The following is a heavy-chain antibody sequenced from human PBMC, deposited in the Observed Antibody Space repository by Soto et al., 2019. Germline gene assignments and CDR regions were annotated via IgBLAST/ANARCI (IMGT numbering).Heavy chain of an antibody. CDR1: GGSINSGGYY. CDR2: ISYSGNT. J-gene: IGHJ6*02. CDR3: AREPGYGLGVLDF. D-gene: IGHD5-12*01. Sequence: TLSLTCTVSGGSINSGGYYWTWIRQHPGRGLECIGYISYSGNTYYNPSLKSRLTISLDTSKNPFSLRLNSVTAADTAVYYCAREPGYGLGVLDFWGHGTTVTVSS. V-gene: IGHV4-31*03.